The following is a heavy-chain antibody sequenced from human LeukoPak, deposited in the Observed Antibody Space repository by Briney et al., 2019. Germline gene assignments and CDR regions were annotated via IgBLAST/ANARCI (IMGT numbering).Heavy chain of an antibody. Sequence: SVKVSCKASGGTFSSYAISWVRQAPGQGLEWMGGIIPIFGTANYAQKFQGRVTITTDESTSTAYMELSSLRSEDTAVYYCASLVATPDGYYYMDVWGKGTTVTVSS. CDR3: ASLVATPDGYYYMDV. V-gene: IGHV1-69*05. D-gene: IGHD5-12*01. CDR1: GGTFSSYA. J-gene: IGHJ6*03. CDR2: IIPIFGTA.